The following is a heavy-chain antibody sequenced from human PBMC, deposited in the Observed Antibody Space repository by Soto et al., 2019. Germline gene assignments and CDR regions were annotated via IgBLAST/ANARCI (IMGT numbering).Heavy chain of an antibody. D-gene: IGHD3-10*01. V-gene: IGHV3-64D*08. CDR3: VVRGSAFDI. CDR2: ISSIGDTT. Sequence: GGSLRLSCSGSGFSFRGDAVHWVRQPPGKGLEDVSVISSIGDTTDYADSVKGRFTIYRDNFKNILYLEMSSLRLEDTAIYYCVVRGSAFDIWGQGTMVTVSS. J-gene: IGHJ3*02. CDR1: GFSFRGDA.